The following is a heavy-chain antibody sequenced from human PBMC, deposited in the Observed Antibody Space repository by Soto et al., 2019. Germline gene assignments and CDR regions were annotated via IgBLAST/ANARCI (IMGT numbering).Heavy chain of an antibody. CDR2: IYYSGRT. J-gene: IGHJ4*02. Sequence: QLQLQESGPGLVKPSETLSLTCTVSGGSISSSSYYWGWIRQPPGKGLEWIGSIYYSGRTYYNPSLMHRATISADTSKTDLSLYLSSVTAADTAVYYCATGDCFVYWGQGPLVTVSS. V-gene: IGHV4-39*02. D-gene: IGHD2-21*01. CDR3: ATGDCFVY. CDR1: GGSISSSSYY.